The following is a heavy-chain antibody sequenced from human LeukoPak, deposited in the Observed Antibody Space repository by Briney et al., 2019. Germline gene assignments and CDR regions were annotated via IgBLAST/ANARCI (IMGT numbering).Heavy chain of an antibody. J-gene: IGHJ4*02. CDR3: ARLNSGSYYHPFDY. V-gene: IGHV3-48*03. CDR2: ISSRGSTI. CDR1: GFTYSSYE. D-gene: IGHD1-26*01. Sequence: GGSLRLSCAASGFTYSSYEMNWVRQAPGKGLEWVSYISSRGSTIYYADSVKGRFTISRHNANNSLYLQMNSLRAEDTAVYYCARLNSGSYYHPFDYWGQGTLVTVSS.